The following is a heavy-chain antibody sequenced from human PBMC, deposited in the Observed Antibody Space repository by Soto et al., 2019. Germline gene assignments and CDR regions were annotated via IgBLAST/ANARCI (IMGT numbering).Heavy chain of an antibody. Sequence: SENRSHSSTGSGGLVSRGCYYGSWIRQQPRKGLEWIGYIYYSGSTNYNPSLKSRVTISVDTSKNQFSLKLSSVTAADTAVYYCARASTPYFDWLSAFDPWGQGTLVTVS. CDR3: ARASTPYFDWLSAFDP. V-gene: IGHV4-61*01. CDR1: GGLVSRGCYY. D-gene: IGHD3-9*01. CDR2: IYYSGST. J-gene: IGHJ5*02.